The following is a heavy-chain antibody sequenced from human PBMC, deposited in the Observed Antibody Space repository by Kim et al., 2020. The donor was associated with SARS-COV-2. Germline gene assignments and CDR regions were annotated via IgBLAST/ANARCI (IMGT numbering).Heavy chain of an antibody. D-gene: IGHD3-10*01. Sequence: ASVKVSCKASGYTFTSYDINWVRQATGQGLEWMGWMNPNSGNTGYAQKFQGRVTMTRNTSISTAYMELSSLRSEDTAVYYCARAKLVQGIFYYYYYMDVWGKGTPVTVSS. CDR2: MNPNSGNT. J-gene: IGHJ6*03. CDR1: GYTFTSYD. CDR3: ARAKLVQGIFYYYYYMDV. V-gene: IGHV1-8*01.